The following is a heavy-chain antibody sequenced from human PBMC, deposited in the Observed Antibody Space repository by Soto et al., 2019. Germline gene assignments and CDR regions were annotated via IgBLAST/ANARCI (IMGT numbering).Heavy chain of an antibody. Sequence: EVQLLESGGGLVQPGGSLRLSCAASGFTFSSYAMSWVRQAPGKGREWVSAISGSGGTTYYPDSVKGRFTISRDNSKNTLYLQMNSLRAEDTAVYFCARGRTPLAYWGQGTLVTVSS. CDR2: ISGSGGTT. D-gene: IGHD2-15*01. CDR1: GFTFSSYA. J-gene: IGHJ4*02. V-gene: IGHV3-23*01. CDR3: ARGRTPLAY.